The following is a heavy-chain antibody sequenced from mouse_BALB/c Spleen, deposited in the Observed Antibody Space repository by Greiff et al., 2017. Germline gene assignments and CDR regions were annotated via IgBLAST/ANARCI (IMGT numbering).Heavy chain of an antibody. J-gene: IGHJ3*01. V-gene: IGHV1-4*01. CDR2: INPSTGYT. CDR1: GYTFTSYW. CDR3: ARPDRGFAY. Sequence: VQLQQSGAELARPGASVKLSCKASGYTFTSYWMQWVKQRPGQGLEWIGYINPSTGYTEYNQKFKDKATLTADKSSSTAYMQLSSLTSEDSAVYYCARPDRGFAYWGQGTLVTVSA. D-gene: IGHD3-1*01.